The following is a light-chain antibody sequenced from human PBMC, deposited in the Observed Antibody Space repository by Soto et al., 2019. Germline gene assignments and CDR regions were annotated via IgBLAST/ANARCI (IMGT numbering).Light chain of an antibody. J-gene: IGKJ5*01. CDR2: DAS. Sequence: DIQMTQSPSTLSASVGDRITITCRASQSISRWLAWYQQKPGKAPKALIYDASTLRSVVQSRFSGGGSGTEFNLTISSLQPDDCATYYCQQYNTYSTFGQGTRLEIK. V-gene: IGKV1-5*01. CDR3: QQYNTYST. CDR1: QSISRW.